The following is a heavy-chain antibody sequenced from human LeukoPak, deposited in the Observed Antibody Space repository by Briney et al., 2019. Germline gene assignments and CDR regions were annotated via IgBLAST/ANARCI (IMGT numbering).Heavy chain of an antibody. CDR2: INSNSGGT. CDR3: AREPSGSYDWYFDL. V-gene: IGHV1-2*02. CDR1: GYTFTGYY. J-gene: IGHJ2*01. Sequence: ASVKVSCKASGYTFTGYYIHWVRQAPGQGLEWMGWINSNSGGTNYAQKFQDRVTMTRDTSISTAYMELTRLTSDDTAVYYCAREPSGSYDWYFDLWGRGTLVTVSS. D-gene: IGHD1-26*01.